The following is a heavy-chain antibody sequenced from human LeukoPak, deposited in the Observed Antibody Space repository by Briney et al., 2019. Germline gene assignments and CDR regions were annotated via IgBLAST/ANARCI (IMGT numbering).Heavy chain of an antibody. CDR3: ATENSGSYSFDY. V-gene: IGHV1-24*01. Sequence: ASVKVSCKVSGYTLTELSMHWVRQAPGKGLEWMGGFDPEDGETIYAQKFQGRVTMTEDTSTDTAYMELSSLRSEATAVYYCATENSGSYSFDYWGQGTLVTVSS. CDR2: FDPEDGET. D-gene: IGHD1-26*01. CDR1: GYTLTELS. J-gene: IGHJ4*02.